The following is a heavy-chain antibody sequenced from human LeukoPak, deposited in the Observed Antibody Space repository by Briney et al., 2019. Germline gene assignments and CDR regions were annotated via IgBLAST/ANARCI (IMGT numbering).Heavy chain of an antibody. CDR2: MSGSGGST. V-gene: IGHV3-23*01. CDR1: GFTFSSYA. CDR3: ARVRYGELDV. J-gene: IGHJ6*02. D-gene: IGHD4-17*01. Sequence: GGSLRLSCAASGFTFSSYAMSWVRQAPGKGLEWVSSMSGSGGSTYYADSVKGRYTISRDDSKNTLYLQMNSLRAEDTAVYYCARVRYGELDVWGQGTTVTVSS.